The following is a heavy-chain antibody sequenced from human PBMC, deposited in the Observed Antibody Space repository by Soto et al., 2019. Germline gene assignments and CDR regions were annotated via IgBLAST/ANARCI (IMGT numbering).Heavy chain of an antibody. V-gene: IGHV4-59*08. CDR1: GGSISSDY. CDR2: IYYSGST. D-gene: IGHD4-17*01. J-gene: IGHJ5*02. CDR3: ARHPPVVYGDYGWFDP. Sequence: SETLSLTCTVSGGSISSDYWSWIRQPPGKGLEWIGYIYYSGSTNYNPSLKSRVTISVDTSKNQFSLKLSSVTAADTAVYYCARHPPVVYGDYGWFDPWGQGTLVTVSS.